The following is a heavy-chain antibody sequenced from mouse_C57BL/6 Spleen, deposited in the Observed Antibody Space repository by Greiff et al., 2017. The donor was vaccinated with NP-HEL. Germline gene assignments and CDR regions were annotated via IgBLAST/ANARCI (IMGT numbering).Heavy chain of an antibody. J-gene: IGHJ3*01. Sequence: EVKLVESGGGLVKPGGSLKLSCAASGFTFSSYTMSWVRQTPEKRLEWVATISGGGGNTYYPDSVKGRFTISRDNAKNTLYLQMSSLRSEDTALYYCARGITTVVRGFAYWGQGTLVTVSA. CDR3: ARGITTVVRGFAY. V-gene: IGHV5-9*01. CDR1: GFTFSSYT. D-gene: IGHD1-1*01. CDR2: ISGGGGNT.